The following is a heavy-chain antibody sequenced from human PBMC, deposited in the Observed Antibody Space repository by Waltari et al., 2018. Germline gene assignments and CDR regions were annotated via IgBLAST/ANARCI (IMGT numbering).Heavy chain of an antibody. CDR1: GGSISSHY. V-gene: IGHV4-59*11. J-gene: IGHJ2*01. CDR2: IYYSGST. Sequence: QVQLQESGPGLVKPSETLSLTCTVSGGSISSHYWSWIRQPPGKGLEWIGYIYYSGSTNDNPSLKRRVTISVDTSKNQFSLKLSSVTAADTAVYYCARSGFLEWLSTGYFDLWGRGTLVTVSS. D-gene: IGHD3-3*01. CDR3: ARSGFLEWLSTGYFDL.